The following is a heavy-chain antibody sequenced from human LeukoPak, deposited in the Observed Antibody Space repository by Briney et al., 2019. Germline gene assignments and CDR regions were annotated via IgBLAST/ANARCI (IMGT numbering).Heavy chain of an antibody. CDR2: IQYDESSK. J-gene: IGHJ4*02. Sequence: GGSLRLSCKASGLRFSRGGMHWIRQAPGKGLEWLAFIQYDESSKYYADSVKGRFTISRDNSKSTLYLHMNSLRVEDTAVYYCARPHKGGTSLLYWGRGTLVTVSS. D-gene: IGHD2-2*01. CDR3: ARPHKGGTSLLY. V-gene: IGHV3-30*02. CDR1: GLRFSRGG.